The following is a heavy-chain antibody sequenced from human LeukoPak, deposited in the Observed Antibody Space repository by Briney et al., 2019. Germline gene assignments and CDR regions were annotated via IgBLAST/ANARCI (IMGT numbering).Heavy chain of an antibody. Sequence: GGSLRLSCTASGFTFSNHVMNWVRQAPGKGLEWVSLITTTGGTTYYADSVEGRFTISRDNSKNTLYLQMNSLTAEDTAVYYCANPWGPGWYFDLWGRGTLVTVSS. J-gene: IGHJ2*01. CDR2: ITTTGGTT. V-gene: IGHV3-23*01. CDR1: GFTFSNHV. CDR3: ANPWGPGWYFDL. D-gene: IGHD7-27*01.